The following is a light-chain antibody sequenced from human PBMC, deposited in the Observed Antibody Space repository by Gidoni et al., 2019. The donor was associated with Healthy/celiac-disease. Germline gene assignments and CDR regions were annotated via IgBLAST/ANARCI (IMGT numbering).Light chain of an antibody. Sequence: SALTQPASVSGSPGQSITISCTGTSSDVGGYNYVPWYQQHPGKAPKLMIYDVSNRPSRFSNRFAGSKSGNTASLTISGLQAEDEADYYCSSYTSSSTLVFGGGTKLTVL. CDR2: DVS. V-gene: IGLV2-14*01. CDR3: SSYTSSSTLV. CDR1: SSDVGGYNY. J-gene: IGLJ3*02.